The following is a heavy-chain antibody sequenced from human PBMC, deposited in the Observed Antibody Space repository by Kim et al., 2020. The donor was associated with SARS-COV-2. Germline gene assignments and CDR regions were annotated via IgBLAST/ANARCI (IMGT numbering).Heavy chain of an antibody. CDR3: ATSLSDYYDNSGYFVS. D-gene: IGHD3-22*01. CDR2: ISHYGST. J-gene: IGHJ4*02. Sequence: SETLSLTCTVSGGSIISYYWSWVRQPPGKGLEWIGYISHYGSTNYNPSLKSRVTMSLDTSKNQFSLSLSTVTAADTAVYYCATSLSDYYDNSGYFVSWGQGTLVSVPS. CDR1: GGSIISYY. V-gene: IGHV4-59*08.